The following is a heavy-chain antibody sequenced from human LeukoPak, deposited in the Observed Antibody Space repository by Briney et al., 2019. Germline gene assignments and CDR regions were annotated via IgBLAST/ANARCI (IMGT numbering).Heavy chain of an antibody. J-gene: IGHJ4*02. Sequence: GGSLRLSCAASGFTVSSNYMSWVRQAPGKGLEWVSVIYSGGSTYYADSVKGRFTISRDNSKNTLYLQMNSLRAEDTAVYYCARDGGTHSSGWYRIVEPTNFDYWGQGTLVTVSS. CDR1: GFTVSSNY. CDR2: IYSGGST. CDR3: ARDGGTHSSGWYRIVEPTNFDY. V-gene: IGHV3-53*01. D-gene: IGHD6-19*01.